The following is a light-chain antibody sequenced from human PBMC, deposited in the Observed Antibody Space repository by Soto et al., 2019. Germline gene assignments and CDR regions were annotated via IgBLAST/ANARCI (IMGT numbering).Light chain of an antibody. CDR3: HHYKNFPPYT. CDR2: GAS. Sequence: DIVMTQSPATLSVSPGETATLSCRASQTIGSDLAWYQQKPGQTPRLLIFGASNRATAIPARFSGSGSGTDFTHTISSLQSEDFAVYYSHHYKNFPPYTFGQGTKLEIK. V-gene: IGKV3D-15*01. CDR1: QTIGSD. J-gene: IGKJ2*01.